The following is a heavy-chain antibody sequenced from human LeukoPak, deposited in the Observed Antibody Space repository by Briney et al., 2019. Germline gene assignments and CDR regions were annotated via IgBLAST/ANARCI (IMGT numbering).Heavy chain of an antibody. CDR3: ASHYDISGHHSLDH. V-gene: IGHV3-30-3*01. Sequence: GGSLRLSCAASGIIFSSYAMHWVRQAPGKGLERVAVISNDGSKKYYADSVKGRLTISRDNSKNTLYLQMNSLRAEDTAVYYCASHYDISGHHSLDHWGQGTLVTVSS. CDR2: ISNDGSKK. CDR1: GIIFSSYA. J-gene: IGHJ4*02. D-gene: IGHD3-22*01.